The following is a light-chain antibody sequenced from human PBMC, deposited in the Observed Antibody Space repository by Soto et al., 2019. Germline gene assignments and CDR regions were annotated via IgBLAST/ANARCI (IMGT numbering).Light chain of an antibody. V-gene: IGKV3-20*01. Sequence: EIGLTQSPGTLSLSPGERATLSCRASQSVSSNCLAWYQQKPGLAPRLLIYGASSSATNIPVRFSGSGSGTVFTLTISRLEPDDFAVYYRQQYGNSPDWDPWTFSQGTKVDIK. CDR3: QQYGNSPDWDPWT. CDR1: QSVSSNC. CDR2: GAS. J-gene: IGKJ1*01.